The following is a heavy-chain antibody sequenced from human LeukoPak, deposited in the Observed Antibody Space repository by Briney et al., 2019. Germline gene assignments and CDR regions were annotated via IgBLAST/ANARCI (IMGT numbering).Heavy chain of an antibody. J-gene: IGHJ5*02. CDR3: ARDSVAVRPGWFDP. CDR1: GYTFTTYG. D-gene: IGHD6-6*01. CDR2: ISVYNGNT. V-gene: IGHV1-18*01. Sequence: ASVKVSCKASGYTFTTYGINWVRQAPGQGLEWLGWISVYNGNTKYAQKFQGRVTMTTDTSTSTAYMGLRSLRSDDTAVYYCARDSVAVRPGWFDPWGQGTLVIVSS.